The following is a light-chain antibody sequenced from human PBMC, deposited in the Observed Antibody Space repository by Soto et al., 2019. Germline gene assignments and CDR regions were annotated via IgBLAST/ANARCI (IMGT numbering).Light chain of an antibody. Sequence: QLVLTQSSSASASLGSSVKLTCTLSSGHSNYVIAWHQRRPGKAPRYLMKLEGSGSYNKGSGVPDRFSGSSSGADRYLTISDLLFEDEADYYCETWDSNTRVFGGGTQLTVL. V-gene: IGLV4-60*02. J-gene: IGLJ7*01. CDR3: ETWDSNTRV. CDR1: SGHSNYV. CDR2: LEGSGSY.